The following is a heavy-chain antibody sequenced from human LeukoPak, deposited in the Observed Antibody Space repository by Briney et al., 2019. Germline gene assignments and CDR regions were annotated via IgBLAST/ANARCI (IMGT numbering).Heavy chain of an antibody. CDR3: ARESRRIQLWARLGNYYGMDV. D-gene: IGHD5-18*01. V-gene: IGHV3-30*02. CDR1: GFTFSSYG. Sequence: GGSLRLSCAASGFTFSSYGMHWVRQAPGKGLEWVAFIRYDGSNKYYADSVKGRFTISRDNSKNTLYLQMNSLRAEDTAVYYCARESRRIQLWARLGNYYGMDVWGQGTTVTVSS. J-gene: IGHJ6*02. CDR2: IRYDGSNK.